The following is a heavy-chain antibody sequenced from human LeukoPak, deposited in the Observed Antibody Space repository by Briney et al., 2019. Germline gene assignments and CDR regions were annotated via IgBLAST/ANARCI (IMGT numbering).Heavy chain of an antibody. D-gene: IGHD6-19*01. CDR1: GDSISSYY. CDR3: AGGTLSSGWYYFDY. Sequence: SETLSLTCTVSGDSISSYYWSWIRQPPGKGLEWIGYIYYSGSTNYNPSLKSRVTISVDTSKNQFSLKLSSVTAADTAVYYCAGGTLSSGWYYFDYWGQGTLVTVSS. V-gene: IGHV4-59*01. J-gene: IGHJ4*02. CDR2: IYYSGST.